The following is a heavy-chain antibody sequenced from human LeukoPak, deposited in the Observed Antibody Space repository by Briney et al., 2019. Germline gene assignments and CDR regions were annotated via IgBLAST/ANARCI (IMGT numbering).Heavy chain of an antibody. D-gene: IGHD2-2*01. CDR2: INPNSGGT. CDR1: GYTFSTSG. Sequence: ASVRVSCKTSGYTFSTSGISWVRQAPGQGLEWMGWINPNSGGTNYAQKFQGRVTMTRDTSISTAYMELSRLRSDDTAVYYCARENSYCSSTSCCGPDYWGQGTLVTVSS. CDR3: ARENSYCSSTSCCGPDY. V-gene: IGHV1-2*02. J-gene: IGHJ4*02.